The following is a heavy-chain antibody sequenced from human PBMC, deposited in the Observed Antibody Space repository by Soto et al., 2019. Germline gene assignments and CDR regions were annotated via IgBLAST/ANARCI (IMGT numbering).Heavy chain of an antibody. V-gene: IGHV2-5*02. D-gene: IGHD3-22*01. Sequence: QITLKESGPTLVKPTQTLTLTCTFSGFSLSTSGVGVGWIRQPPGKALEWLALIYWDDDKRYSPSLKSRLTITKDTSKNQVVLTMTNMDPVDTATYYCAHSPQDPTLVVITLGHDAFDIWGQGTMVTVSS. CDR2: IYWDDDK. CDR3: AHSPQDPTLVVITLGHDAFDI. J-gene: IGHJ3*02. CDR1: GFSLSTSGVG.